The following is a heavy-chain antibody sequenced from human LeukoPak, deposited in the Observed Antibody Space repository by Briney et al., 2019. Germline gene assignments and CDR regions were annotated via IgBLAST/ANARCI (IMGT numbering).Heavy chain of an antibody. CDR3: ARDAIVATTPSNDY. V-gene: IGHV1-69*04. CDR1: GYTFTSYG. CDR2: IIPILGIA. J-gene: IGHJ4*02. D-gene: IGHD5-12*01. Sequence: ASVTVSCKASGYTFTSYGISWVRQAPGQGLEWMGRIIPILGIANYAQKFQGRVTITADKSTSTAYMELSSLRSEDTAVYYCARDAIVATTPSNDYWGQGTLVTVSS.